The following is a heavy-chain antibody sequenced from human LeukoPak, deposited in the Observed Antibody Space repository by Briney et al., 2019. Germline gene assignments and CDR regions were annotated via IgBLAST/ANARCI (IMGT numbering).Heavy chain of an antibody. CDR1: GGSFSGYY. CDR2: INHSGST. Sequence: PSETLSLTCAVYGGSFSGYYWSWIRQPPGKGLEWIGEINHSGSTNYNSSLKSRVTISVDTSKNQFSLKLSSVTAADTAVYYCARAISSGWYRGGFDPWGQGTLVTVSS. CDR3: ARAISSGWYRGGFDP. D-gene: IGHD6-19*01. V-gene: IGHV4-34*01. J-gene: IGHJ5*02.